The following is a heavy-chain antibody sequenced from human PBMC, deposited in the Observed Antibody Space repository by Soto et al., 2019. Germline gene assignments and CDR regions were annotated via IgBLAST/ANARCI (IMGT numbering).Heavy chain of an antibody. CDR1: GGTCSSYA. Sequence: PVKGSCKASGGTCSSYAISWVRQDPGKGLEWMGGIIPIFGTANYAQKFQGRVTITADKSTSTAYMELSSLRSEDTAVYYCARDLSNHYYDSSGFDYWGQGTLVTVSS. V-gene: IGHV1-69*06. CDR2: IIPIFGTA. D-gene: IGHD3-22*01. J-gene: IGHJ4*02. CDR3: ARDLSNHYYDSSGFDY.